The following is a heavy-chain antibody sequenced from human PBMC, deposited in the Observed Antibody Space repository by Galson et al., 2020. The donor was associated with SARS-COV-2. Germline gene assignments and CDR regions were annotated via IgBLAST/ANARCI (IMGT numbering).Heavy chain of an antibody. CDR3: ARTYGSGRYYDPRYYFDY. J-gene: IGHJ4*02. CDR1: GGSISSSSYY. Sequence: SETLSLTCTVSGGSISSSSYYWGWIRQPPGKGLEWIGSIYYSGSTYYNPSLKSRVTISVDTSKNQFSLKLSSVTAADTAVYYCARTYGSGRYYDPRYYFDYWGQGTLVTVSS. V-gene: IGHV4-39*01. D-gene: IGHD3-10*01. CDR2: IYYSGST.